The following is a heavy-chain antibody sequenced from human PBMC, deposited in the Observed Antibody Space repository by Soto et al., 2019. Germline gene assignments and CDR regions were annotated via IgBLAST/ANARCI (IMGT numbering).Heavy chain of an antibody. CDR2: IYYSGST. CDR1: GGSISSGGYY. Sequence: TLSLTCTVSGGSISSGGYYWSWIRQHPGKGLEWIGYIYYSGSTYYNPSLKSRVTISVDTSKNQFSLKLSSVTAADTAVYYCAQAHDSSGYYRFFDYWGQGTLVTVSS. J-gene: IGHJ4*02. V-gene: IGHV4-31*03. D-gene: IGHD3-22*01. CDR3: AQAHDSSGYYRFFDY.